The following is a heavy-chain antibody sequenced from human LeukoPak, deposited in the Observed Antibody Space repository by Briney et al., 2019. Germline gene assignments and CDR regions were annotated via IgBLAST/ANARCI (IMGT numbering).Heavy chain of an antibody. CDR1: GFTFSSYS. J-gene: IGHJ3*02. V-gene: IGHV3-66*02. Sequence: GGSLRLSCAASGFTFSSYSMNWVRQAPGKGLEWVSVIYSGGSTYYADSVKGRFTISRDNSKNTLHLQMNSLRAEDTAVYYCARERYGGPDAFDIWGQGTMVTVSS. CDR3: ARERYGGPDAFDI. D-gene: IGHD4-23*01. CDR2: IYSGGST.